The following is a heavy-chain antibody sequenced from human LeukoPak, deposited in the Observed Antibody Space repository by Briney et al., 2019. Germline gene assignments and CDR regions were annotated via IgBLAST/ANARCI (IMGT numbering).Heavy chain of an antibody. J-gene: IGHJ4*02. CDR3: ARQPMVRGVFDYFDY. CDR1: GGSISSYY. V-gene: IGHV4-59*08. Sequence: SETLSLTCTVSGGSISSYYWSWIRQPPGKGLEWIGYIYYSGSTNYNPSLKSRVTISVDTSRNQFSLKLSSVTAADTAVYYCARQPMVRGVFDYFDYWGQGTLVTVSS. CDR2: IYYSGST. D-gene: IGHD3-10*01.